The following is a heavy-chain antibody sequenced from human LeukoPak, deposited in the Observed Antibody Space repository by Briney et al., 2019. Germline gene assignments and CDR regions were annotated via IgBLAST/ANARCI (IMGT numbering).Heavy chain of an antibody. J-gene: IGHJ6*03. CDR2: IYARGST. Sequence: SETLSLTCTVSGDSVTNYDWSWIRQAPGKGLEGIGNIYARGSTTYSPSLKSRVTTSIDTSKNHFSLRLTSVTAADAAVYYCARWAEYQLPFSYYYMDVWGKGTTVTVSS. CDR3: ARWAEYQLPFSYYYMDV. V-gene: IGHV4-4*09. CDR1: GDSVTNYD. D-gene: IGHD2-2*01.